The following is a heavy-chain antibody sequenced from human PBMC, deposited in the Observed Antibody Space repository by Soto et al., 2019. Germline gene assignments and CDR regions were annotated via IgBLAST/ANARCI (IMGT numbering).Heavy chain of an antibody. CDR1: GFTFSRSA. Sequence: EVQLLESGGGLVQPGGSLRLSCAGSGFTFSRSAMSWVRQAPGKGLEWVSGVSDSGGSTYYADSVKGRFTVSRDNSKNTLYLQMNSLRAEDTAVYYCAKYCSSRSCLYPYYHGMDVWGQGTAVTVSS. D-gene: IGHD2-2*01. CDR3: AKYCSSRSCLYPYYHGMDV. J-gene: IGHJ6*02. V-gene: IGHV3-23*01. CDR2: VSDSGGST.